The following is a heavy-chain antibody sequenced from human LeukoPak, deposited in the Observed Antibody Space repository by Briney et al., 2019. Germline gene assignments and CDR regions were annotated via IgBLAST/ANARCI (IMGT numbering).Heavy chain of an antibody. J-gene: IGHJ5*02. CDR1: GVYFSGYY. V-gene: IGHV4-4*07. Sequence: PSETLSLTCAVYGVYFSGYYRSLIRQPAGKGLGWIGRIYTSGNTNPHPSLQSPITMSVATSQNPFSLKPRSVAAADTAVYYCARDLALCSSTSCPNWFDPWGQGTLVTVSS. CDR3: ARDLALCSSTSCPNWFDP. CDR2: IYTSGNT. D-gene: IGHD2-2*01.